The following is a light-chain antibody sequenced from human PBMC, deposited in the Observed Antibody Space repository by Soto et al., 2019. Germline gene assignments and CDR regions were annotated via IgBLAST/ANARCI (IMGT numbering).Light chain of an antibody. CDR3: QQRSNWIT. CDR2: DAS. J-gene: IGKJ5*01. Sequence: DIQMTPSPSTLSASVVDRVTITCRASQSISSWLAWYQQKPGKAPKLLIYDASTLESGVPSRFSGSGSGTEFTLTISSLQPDDFATYYCQQRSNWITFGQGTRLEIK. CDR1: QSISSW. V-gene: IGKV1-5*01.